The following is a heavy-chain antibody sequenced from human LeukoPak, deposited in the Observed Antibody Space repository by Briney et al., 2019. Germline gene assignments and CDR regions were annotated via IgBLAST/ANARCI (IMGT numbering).Heavy chain of an antibody. J-gene: IGHJ6*02. CDR2: IYYSGST. CDR3: ASRESGSYWSNYYYYGMDV. D-gene: IGHD1-26*01. V-gene: IGHV4-59*12. CDR1: GGSISSYY. Sequence: SETLSLNCTVSGGSISSYYWSWIRQPPGKGLEWIGYIYYSGSTNYNPSLKSRVTISVDTSKNQFSLKLSSVTAADTAVYYCASRESGSYWSNYYYYGMDVWGQGTTVTVSS.